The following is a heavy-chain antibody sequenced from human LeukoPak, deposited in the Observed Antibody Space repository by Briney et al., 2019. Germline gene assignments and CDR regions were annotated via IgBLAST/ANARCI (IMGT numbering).Heavy chain of an antibody. D-gene: IGHD6-19*01. CDR2: IYTSGGT. V-gene: IGHV4-4*07. J-gene: IGHJ4*02. Sequence: SETLSLTCTVSGYSISSGYYWGWIRRPAGKGLEWIGRIYTSGGTNYNPSLKSRVTMSVDTSKNQFSLKLSSVTAADTAVYYCARGYSSGWLYYFDYWGQGTLITVSS. CDR3: ARGYSSGWLYYFDY. CDR1: GYSISSGYY.